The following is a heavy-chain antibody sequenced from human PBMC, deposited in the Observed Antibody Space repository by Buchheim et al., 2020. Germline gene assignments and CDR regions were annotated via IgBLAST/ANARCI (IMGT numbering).Heavy chain of an antibody. CDR1: DGSISSGSYY. V-gene: IGHV4-61*02. Sequence: QVRLQESGPGLVKPSQTLSLTCTVSDGSISSGSYYWSWIRQPAGKGLEWIGRIHTSGSTLYIPSLKSRVTISVDTSKNQFSLKLNAVTAADTAVYFCARGSTGPGTYQPKYYFDSWGQGTL. J-gene: IGHJ4*02. CDR2: IHTSGST. D-gene: IGHD2-2*01. CDR3: ARGSTGPGTYQPKYYFDS.